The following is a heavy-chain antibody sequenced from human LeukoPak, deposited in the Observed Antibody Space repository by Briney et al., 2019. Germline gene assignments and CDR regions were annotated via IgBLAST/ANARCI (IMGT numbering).Heavy chain of an antibody. D-gene: IGHD1-26*01. CDR1: GYSISSGYY. J-gene: IGHJ4*02. Sequence: SETLSLTCTVSGYSISSGYYWGWIRQPPGKGLEWIGAVYHSGSTYYNPSLKSRVTISVDTSKNQFSLKLSSVTAPDTAVYYCARDPWAPYWGQEILVTVSS. CDR2: VYHSGST. V-gene: IGHV4-38-2*02. CDR3: ARDPWAPY.